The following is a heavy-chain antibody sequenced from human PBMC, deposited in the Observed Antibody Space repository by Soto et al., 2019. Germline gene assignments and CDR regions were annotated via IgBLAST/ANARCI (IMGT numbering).Heavy chain of an antibody. CDR2: ISAYNGNT. CDR3: ARDLAYGGPFDY. CDR1: GYTFTSYG. D-gene: IGHD4-17*01. Sequence: ASVKVSCKASGYTFTSYGISWVRQAPGQGLEWMGWISAYNGNTNYAQKLQGRVTMTTDTSTSTAYMELRSLSSDDTAVYYCARDLAYGGPFDYWGQGTLVTVSS. V-gene: IGHV1-18*01. J-gene: IGHJ4*02.